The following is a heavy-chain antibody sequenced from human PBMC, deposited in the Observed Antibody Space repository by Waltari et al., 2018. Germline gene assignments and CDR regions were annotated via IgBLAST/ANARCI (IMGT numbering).Heavy chain of an antibody. CDR2: IWYDGRNK. CDR3: AKGGGWSAYYFDY. V-gene: IGHV3-30*18. Sequence: QVQLVESGGGVVQPGRSLRLSCAASGFTFSSYGLHWVRQAPGKGLEWVAVIWYDGRNKYYADSVKGRFTISRDNSKNTLYLQMNSLRAEDTAMYYCAKGGGWSAYYFDYWGQGTLVTVSS. D-gene: IGHD6-19*01. J-gene: IGHJ4*02. CDR1: GFTFSSYG.